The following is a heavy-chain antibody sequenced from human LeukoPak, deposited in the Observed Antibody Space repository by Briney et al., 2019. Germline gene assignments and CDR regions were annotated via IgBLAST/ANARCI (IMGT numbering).Heavy chain of an antibody. CDR3: ARFKVGSNATQKNAFDV. V-gene: IGHV3-30*17. Sequence: GGSLRLSCAASGFTFSNYAMHWVRQAPGKGLAWVAVISFDATKEYFGKSVKGRFTISRDNSKSTLFLQMHSLRVEDTALYFCARFKVGSNATQKNAFDVWGRGTVVTVSS. CDR2: ISFDATKE. J-gene: IGHJ3*01. CDR1: GFTFSNYA. D-gene: IGHD1-26*01.